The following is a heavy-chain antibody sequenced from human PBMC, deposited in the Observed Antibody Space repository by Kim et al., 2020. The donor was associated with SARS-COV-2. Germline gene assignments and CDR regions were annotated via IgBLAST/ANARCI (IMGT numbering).Heavy chain of an antibody. D-gene: IGHD3-16*01. CDR3: VRSLFGGTYYYYYGMDV. V-gene: IGHV3-64D*06. Sequence: VKGRFTISRDNSKNTLYLQMSSLRAEDTAVYYCVRSLFGGTYYYYYGMDVWGQGTTVTVSS. J-gene: IGHJ6*02.